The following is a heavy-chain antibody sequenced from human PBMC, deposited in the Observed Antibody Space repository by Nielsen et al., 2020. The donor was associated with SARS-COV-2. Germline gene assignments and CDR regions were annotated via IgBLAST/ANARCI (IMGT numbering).Heavy chain of an antibody. CDR3: ASQGYCKSDGCYAVVGAPTALGF. J-gene: IGHJ6*02. D-gene: IGHD2-2*01. CDR1: GDSIRNSY. Sequence: SETLSLTCGVYGDSIRNSYWSWIRQSPGKGLEWIGEINHLGGGKSNPSPKSRVTILVDTSKNQFSLKLTSVSAADTAVYYCASQGYCKSDGCYAVVGAPTALGFWGRGTAVTVSS. CDR2: INHLGGG. V-gene: IGHV4-34*01.